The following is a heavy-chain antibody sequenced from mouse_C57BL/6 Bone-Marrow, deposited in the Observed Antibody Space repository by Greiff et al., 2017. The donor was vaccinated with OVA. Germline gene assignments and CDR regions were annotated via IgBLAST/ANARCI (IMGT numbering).Heavy chain of an antibody. J-gene: IGHJ3*01. CDR1: GYTFTSYG. V-gene: IGHV1-81*01. CDR3: ARGASQLRLWFAY. D-gene: IGHD3-2*02. Sequence: VQGVESGAELARPGASVKLSCKASGYTFTSYGISWVKQRTGQGLEWIGEIYPRSGNTYYNEKFKGKATLTADKSSSTAYMELRSLTSEDSAVYFCARGASQLRLWFAYWGQGTLVTVSA. CDR2: IYPRSGNT.